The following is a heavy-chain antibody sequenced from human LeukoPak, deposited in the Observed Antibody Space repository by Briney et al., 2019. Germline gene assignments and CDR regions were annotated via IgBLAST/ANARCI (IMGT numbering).Heavy chain of an antibody. D-gene: IGHD2-15*01. CDR1: GGSFSGYY. V-gene: IGHV4-34*01. J-gene: IGHJ4*02. CDR2: INHSGST. Sequence: SETLSLTCAVYGGSFSGYYWSWIRQPPGKGLEWIGEINHSGSTDYNPSLKSRVTISVDTSKNQFSLKLSSVTAADTAVYYCARGRYCSGGSCYVDYWGQGTLVTVSS. CDR3: ARGRYCSGGSCYVDY.